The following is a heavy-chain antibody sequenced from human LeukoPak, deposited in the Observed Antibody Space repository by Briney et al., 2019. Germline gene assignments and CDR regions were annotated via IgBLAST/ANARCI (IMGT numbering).Heavy chain of an antibody. CDR1: GGSFSGYY. Sequence: SETLSLTCAVYGGSFSGYYWSWIRQPPGKGLEWIGYIYYSGSTNYNPSLKSRVTISVDTSKNQFSLKLSSVTAADTAVYYCARVQTYYDILTGYYTKYFDYWGQGTLVTVSS. D-gene: IGHD3-9*01. J-gene: IGHJ4*02. CDR3: ARVQTYYDILTGYYTKYFDY. V-gene: IGHV4-59*01. CDR2: IYYSGST.